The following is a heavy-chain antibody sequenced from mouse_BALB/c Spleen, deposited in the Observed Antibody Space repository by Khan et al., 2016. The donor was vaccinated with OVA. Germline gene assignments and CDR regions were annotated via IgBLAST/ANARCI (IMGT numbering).Heavy chain of an antibody. J-gene: IGHJ3*01. CDR3: TSNDDNDEGLAY. CDR1: GFSLTSYG. V-gene: IGHV2-2*02. CDR2: IWSGGST. D-gene: IGHD2-4*01. Sequence: QVQLQQSGPGLVQPSQSLSITCTVSGFSLTSYGVHWVRQSPGKGLEWLGVIWSGGSTDYNEAFISRLSISTDKSKSHVFFKMNSLQVNDTAIYYCTSNDDNDEGLAYWGQGTLVTVST.